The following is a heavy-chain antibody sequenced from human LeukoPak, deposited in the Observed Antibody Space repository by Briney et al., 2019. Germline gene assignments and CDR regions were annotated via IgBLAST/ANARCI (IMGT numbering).Heavy chain of an antibody. CDR3: ARGGAPANAFDI. Sequence: ASVKVSCKASGYTFTSYGISWVRQAPGQGLEWMGWISAYTGNTNYAQKLQGRVTMTTDTSTSTAYMELSSLRSEDTAVYYCARGGAPANAFDIWGQGTMVTVSS. D-gene: IGHD1-26*01. CDR2: ISAYTGNT. J-gene: IGHJ3*02. V-gene: IGHV1-18*01. CDR1: GYTFTSYG.